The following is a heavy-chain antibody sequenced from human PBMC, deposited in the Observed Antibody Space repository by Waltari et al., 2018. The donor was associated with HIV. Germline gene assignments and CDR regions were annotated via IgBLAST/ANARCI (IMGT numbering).Heavy chain of an antibody. J-gene: IGHJ3*02. Sequence: QLQLQESGPGLVKPSETLSLTCTVSGGSISSTSYYWGWIRQPPGKGLQWIGSIYYSGNTYYNPSLKSRVTISVDTSKNQFSLKLGSLTAADTAVYYCARSYCSSTSCYAVGALDIWGQGTMVTVSA. V-gene: IGHV4-39*01. CDR3: ARSYCSSTSCYAVGALDI. CDR1: GGSISSTSYY. CDR2: IYYSGNT. D-gene: IGHD2-2*01.